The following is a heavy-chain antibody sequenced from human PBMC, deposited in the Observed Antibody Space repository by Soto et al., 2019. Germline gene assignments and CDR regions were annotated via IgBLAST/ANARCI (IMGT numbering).Heavy chain of an antibody. J-gene: IGHJ5*02. D-gene: IGHD2-2*01. CDR2: IYYSGST. CDR3: ARVPDR. V-gene: IGHV4-59*12. Sequence: SETLSLTCPVSGGSLSSYYWSWIRQPPGKGLEWIGYIYYSGSTNYNPSLKSRVTISVDRSKNQFSLKLSSVTAADTAVYYCARVPDRWGQGTLVTVSS. CDR1: GGSLSSYY.